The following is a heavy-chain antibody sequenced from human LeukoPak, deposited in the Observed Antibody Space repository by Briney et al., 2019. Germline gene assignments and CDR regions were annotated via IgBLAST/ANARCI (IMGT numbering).Heavy chain of an antibody. CDR1: GGSFSGYY. CDR2: INHSGST. V-gene: IGHV4-34*01. D-gene: IGHD5-12*01. J-gene: IGHJ4*02. Sequence: PSETLSLTCAVYGGSFSGYYWSWIRQPPGKGLEWIGEINHSGSTNYNPSLKSRVTISVDTSKNQFSLKLSSVTAADTAVYYCARLYSGYDPNFDYWGQGTLVTVSS. CDR3: ARLYSGYDPNFDY.